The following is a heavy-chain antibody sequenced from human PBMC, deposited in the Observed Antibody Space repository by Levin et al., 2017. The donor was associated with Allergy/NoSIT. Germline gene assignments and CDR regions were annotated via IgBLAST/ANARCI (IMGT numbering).Heavy chain of an antibody. D-gene: IGHD4-17*01. CDR1: GFTFSSYS. Sequence: PGGSLRLSCAASGFTFSSYSMNWVRQAPGKGLEWVSYISSSSSTIYYADSVKGRFTISRDNAKNSLYLQMNSLRDEDTAVYYCARGGPYGDYNWFDPWGQGTLVTVSS. J-gene: IGHJ5*02. CDR3: ARGGPYGDYNWFDP. CDR2: ISSSSSTI. V-gene: IGHV3-48*02.